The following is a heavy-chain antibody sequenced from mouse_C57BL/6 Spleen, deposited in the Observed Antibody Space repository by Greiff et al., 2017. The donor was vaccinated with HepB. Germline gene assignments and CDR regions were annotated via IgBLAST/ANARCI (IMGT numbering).Heavy chain of an antibody. J-gene: IGHJ4*01. Sequence: DVKLVESGGGLVKPGGSLKLSCAASGFTFSSYAMSWVRQTPEKRLEGVATISDGGSYTYYPDNVKGRFTISRDNAKNNLYLQMSHLKSEDTAMYYCAWYGSSYGAMDYWGQGTSVTVSS. CDR2: ISDGGSYT. CDR1: GFTFSSYA. D-gene: IGHD1-1*01. CDR3: AWYGSSYGAMDY. V-gene: IGHV5-4*03.